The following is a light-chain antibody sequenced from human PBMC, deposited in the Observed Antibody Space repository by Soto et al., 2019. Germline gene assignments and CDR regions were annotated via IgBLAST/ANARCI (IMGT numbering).Light chain of an antibody. V-gene: IGLV2-11*01. CDR2: DVN. CDR3: SSFVGAPVI. CDR1: SGDIGGYNY. Sequence: QSVLTQPRSVSGSPGQSVTISCTGASGDIGGYNYVSWYQHHPGKAPKLIIFDVNKRPSGVPDRFSGSKSGDTASLTVSGLQAEDEADYYCSSFVGAPVIFGGGTKLTVL. J-gene: IGLJ2*01.